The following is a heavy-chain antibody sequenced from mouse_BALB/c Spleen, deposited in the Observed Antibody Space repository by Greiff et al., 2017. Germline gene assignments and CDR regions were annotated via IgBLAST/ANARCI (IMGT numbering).Heavy chain of an antibody. Sequence: DVQLVESGGGLVQPGGSRKLSCAASGFTFSSFGMHWVRQAPEKGLEWVAYISSGSSTIYYADTVKGRFTISRDNPKNTLFLQMTSLRSEDTAMYYCARGGWLPPYAMDYWGQGTSVTVSS. CDR1: GFTFSSFG. CDR2: ISSGSSTI. V-gene: IGHV5-17*02. D-gene: IGHD2-3*01. CDR3: ARGGWLPPYAMDY. J-gene: IGHJ4*01.